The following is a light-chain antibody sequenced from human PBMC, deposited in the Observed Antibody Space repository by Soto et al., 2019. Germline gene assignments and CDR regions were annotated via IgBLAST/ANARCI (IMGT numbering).Light chain of an antibody. V-gene: IGKV1-39*01. J-gene: IGKJ4*01. CDR1: QSISSY. Sequence: DIQMTQSPSSLSASVGDRVTITCRASQSISSYVNWYQQKPGKAPKLLIYAASSLQSGVPSRFSGSGSGTDFTLTISSLQPEDFATYYCQQSYSTPQLTFCGGTQVEIK. CDR2: AAS. CDR3: QQSYSTPQLT.